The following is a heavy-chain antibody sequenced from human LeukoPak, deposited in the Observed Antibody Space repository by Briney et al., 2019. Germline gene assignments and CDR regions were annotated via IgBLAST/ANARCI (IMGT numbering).Heavy chain of an antibody. J-gene: IGHJ1*01. V-gene: IGHV3-15*01. D-gene: IGHD3-22*01. CDR1: GFTFSSYW. CDR3: TTDRYYDNSELQFQH. Sequence: PGGSLRLSCTASGFTFSSYWMSWVRQAPGKGLEWLGRIKRETDGGTIDYAAPVKGRFTISRDDSRNTLYPQMDSLKIEDTAVYYCTTDRYYDNSELQFQHWGQGTLVTVSS. CDR2: IKRETDGGTI.